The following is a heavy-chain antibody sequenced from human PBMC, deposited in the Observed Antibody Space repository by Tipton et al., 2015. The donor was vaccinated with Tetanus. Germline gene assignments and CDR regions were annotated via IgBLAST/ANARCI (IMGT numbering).Heavy chain of an antibody. V-gene: IGHV4-61*01. J-gene: IGHJ4*02. Sequence: GLVKPSETLSLTCTVSGGSIRSDNYSWNWIRQPPGKGLEWLAYISYSGRTNSNYPLKSRITISQDTSKNQFSLKLTSVTAADTAVYYCARANYDFPKKGPFDSWGQGTLVIVSS. CDR3: ARANYDFPKKGPFDS. CDR1: GGSIRSDNYS. D-gene: IGHD3-3*01. CDR2: ISYSGRT.